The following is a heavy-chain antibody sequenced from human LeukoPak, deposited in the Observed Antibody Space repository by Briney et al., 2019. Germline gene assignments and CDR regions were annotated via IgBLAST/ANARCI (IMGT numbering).Heavy chain of an antibody. Sequence: GGSLRLSCAGSASIFSSYSIMCVCQAPGKGLEWVSSISSSSSYIYYADSVKGRFTISRDNAKNSLYLQMNSLRAEDTAVYYCARRWDSCGWYDYYYMDVWGKGTTVTVSS. CDR2: ISSSSSYI. CDR1: ASIFSSYS. J-gene: IGHJ6*03. D-gene: IGHD6-19*01. V-gene: IGHV3-21*01. CDR3: ARRWDSCGWYDYYYMDV.